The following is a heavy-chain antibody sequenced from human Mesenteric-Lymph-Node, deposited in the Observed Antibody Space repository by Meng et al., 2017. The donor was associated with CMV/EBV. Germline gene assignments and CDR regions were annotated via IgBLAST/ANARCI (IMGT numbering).Heavy chain of an antibody. D-gene: IGHD3-9*01. CDR3: ARDRDTDWYSPFDY. Sequence: QVQLVQSWAEVKKPGASVRVSCKAAGYTFIDYYINWVRQATGQGPEWMGRINPKTGGRSYAQNFQGRVTMTRDTSINTAYMEVNRLNSDDTAMYYCARDRDTDWYSPFDYWGPGTLVTVSS. J-gene: IGHJ4*02. CDR2: INPKTGGR. CDR1: GYTFIDYY. V-gene: IGHV1-2*06.